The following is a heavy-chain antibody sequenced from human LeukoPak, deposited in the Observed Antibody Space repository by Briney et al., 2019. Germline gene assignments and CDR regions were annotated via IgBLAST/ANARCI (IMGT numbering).Heavy chain of an antibody. D-gene: IGHD2-21*02. J-gene: IGHJ4*02. CDR2: ISSRSDYI. CDR1: GFTFDGYT. V-gene: IGHV3-21*01. Sequence: PGGSLRLSCAASGFTFDGYTMNWVRQAPGKGLEWVASISSRSDYIYYADSVRGRFTVSRENAKNSLSLQMNTLRAEDTATYYCARAEASVTAFDFWSQGSLVTVSS. CDR3: ARAEASVTAFDF.